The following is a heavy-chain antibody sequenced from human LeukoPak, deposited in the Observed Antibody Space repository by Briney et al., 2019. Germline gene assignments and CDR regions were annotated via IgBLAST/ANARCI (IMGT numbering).Heavy chain of an antibody. CDR1: GYTFTNYY. V-gene: IGHV1-46*01. D-gene: IGHD3-3*01. Sequence: ASVKVSCKASGYTFTNYYMHWVRQAPGQGLEWMGMINPSGGSTSYAQQFQGRVTMTRDTSTSTVYMELSSLRYDDTAVYYCARGGRTIFGVVSDYWGQGTLATVSS. CDR2: INPSGGST. CDR3: ARGGRTIFGVVSDY. J-gene: IGHJ4*02.